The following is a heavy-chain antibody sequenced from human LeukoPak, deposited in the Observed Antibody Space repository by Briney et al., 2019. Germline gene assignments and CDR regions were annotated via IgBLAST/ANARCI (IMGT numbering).Heavy chain of an antibody. CDR1: GYTFTSYD. Sequence: SVKVSCKASGYTFTSYDINWVRQATGQGLEWMGRIIPIFGTANYAQKFQGRVTITTDESTSTAYMELSSLRSEDTAVYYCARAYYYDSSGAFDYWGQGTLVTVSS. CDR2: IIPIFGTA. V-gene: IGHV1-69*05. D-gene: IGHD3-22*01. CDR3: ARAYYYDSSGAFDY. J-gene: IGHJ4*02.